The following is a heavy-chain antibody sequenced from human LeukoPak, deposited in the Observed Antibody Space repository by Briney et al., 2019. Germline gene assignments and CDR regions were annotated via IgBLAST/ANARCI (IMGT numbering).Heavy chain of an antibody. J-gene: IGHJ4*02. CDR2: ISPNGGTK. CDR1: GFSFSDYE. D-gene: IGHD6-19*01. V-gene: IGHV3-48*03. Sequence: PGGSLRLSCAASGFSFSDYEMNWVRQSPAKGLEWVSNISPNGGTKYYAGSVKGRFTISRDNAKNSLYLQRNSLRAEDTGVYFCSKLAVASADSWGQGTLVTVSS. CDR3: SKLAVASADS.